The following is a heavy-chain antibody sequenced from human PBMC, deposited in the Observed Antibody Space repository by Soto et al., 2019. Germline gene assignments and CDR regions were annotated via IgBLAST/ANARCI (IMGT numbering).Heavy chain of an antibody. CDR1: GFMFSAYW. D-gene: IGHD2-21*01. Sequence: EVQLVDSGGGLVQPGGSLRLSCEASGFMFSAYWMSWVRQDPRKGLEWVATISGGASDKFYVDSVKGRVTISRDDAKNSLYLQMNSLRDEDTAVYYCVREDWHRFEHWGQGTLVTVSS. CDR2: ISGGASDK. J-gene: IGHJ4*02. V-gene: IGHV3-7*01. CDR3: VREDWHRFEH.